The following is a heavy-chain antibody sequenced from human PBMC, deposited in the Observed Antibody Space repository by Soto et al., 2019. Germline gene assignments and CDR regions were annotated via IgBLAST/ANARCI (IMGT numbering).Heavy chain of an antibody. J-gene: IGHJ4*02. CDR1: GFTFSSYA. D-gene: IGHD3-10*01. V-gene: IGHV3-23*01. CDR3: AKGMFSSSPAAAGSFDY. CDR2: IGGTDGKT. Sequence: GGSLRLSCAASGFTFSSYAMSWVRQAPGKGLEWVAAIGGTDGKTYYADSVKGRLTISRDNSENPLYLQMSRLRAEDTAVYFCAKGMFSSSPAAAGSFDYWGQGALVTVSS.